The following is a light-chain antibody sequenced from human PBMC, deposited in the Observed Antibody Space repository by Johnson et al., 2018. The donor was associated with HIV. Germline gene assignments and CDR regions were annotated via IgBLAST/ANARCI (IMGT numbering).Light chain of an antibody. CDR1: SSNIGNNY. J-gene: IGLJ1*01. Sequence: QSVLTQPPSVSAAPGQKVTISCSGSSSNIGNNYISWYQQFPGTAPKLLIYENNKRPSGIPDRFSASKSGASATLGITGLQMGDEADYYCGTWDSSLSVYVFGTGTKVTVL. CDR2: ENN. V-gene: IGLV1-51*02. CDR3: GTWDSSLSVYV.